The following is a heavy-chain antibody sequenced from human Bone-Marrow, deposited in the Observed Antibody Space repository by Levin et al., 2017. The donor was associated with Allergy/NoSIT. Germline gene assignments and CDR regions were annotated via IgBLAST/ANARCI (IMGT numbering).Heavy chain of an antibody. V-gene: IGHV3-15*05. CDR3: TTDLPDCTSSTCYHAFEI. CDR1: GFTFSKAW. D-gene: IGHD2-2*01. Sequence: GGSLRLSCAASGFTFSKAWMHWVRQAPGKGLEWIGRIQTTAEGATTEYAAPVKGRFTISRDDSRNTVFVQMNSLSTEDTAVYYCTTDLPDCTSSTCYHAFEIWGQGTMVTVSP. CDR2: IQTTAEGATT. J-gene: IGHJ3*02.